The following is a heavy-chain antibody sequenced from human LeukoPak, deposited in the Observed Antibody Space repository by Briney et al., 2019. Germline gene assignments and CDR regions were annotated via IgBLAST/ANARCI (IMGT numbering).Heavy chain of an antibody. CDR3: AKGSFYCNGNSCPQYYYYMDV. J-gene: IGHJ6*03. CDR1: GYTFSRHG. Sequence: GGSLRLSWAASGYTFSRHGIHWVRQAPGKGLEWVAFIRYDGSNKCYADSVKGRFTISRDDSKNTLYLQMNSLRVEDTAVYYCAKGSFYCNGNSCPQYYYYMDVWGKGTTVTVSS. CDR2: IRYDGSNK. V-gene: IGHV3-30*02. D-gene: IGHD2/OR15-2a*01.